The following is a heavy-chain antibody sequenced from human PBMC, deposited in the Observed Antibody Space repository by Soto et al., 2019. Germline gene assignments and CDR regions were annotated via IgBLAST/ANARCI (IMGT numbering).Heavy chain of an antibody. CDR2: TYYRSKWYN. Sequence: PSQTLSLTCAISGDSVSSNSAAWNWIRQSPSRGLEWLGRTYYRSKWYNDYAVSVKSRITINPDTSKNQFSLQLNSVTPEGTAVYYCAREIAARPGAGGCFDSWGQGTLVTVSS. CDR1: GDSVSSNSAA. V-gene: IGHV6-1*01. CDR3: AREIAARPGAGGCFDS. D-gene: IGHD6-6*01. J-gene: IGHJ5*01.